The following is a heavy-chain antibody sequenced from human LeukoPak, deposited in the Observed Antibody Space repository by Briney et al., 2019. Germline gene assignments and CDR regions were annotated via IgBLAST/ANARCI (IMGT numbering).Heavy chain of an antibody. V-gene: IGHV1-46*01. Sequence: GASVKVSCKASGYTFTSYYMHWVRQAPGQGLEWMGIINPSGGSTSYAQKFQGRVTMTRDTSTSTVYMELSSLRSEDTAVYYCARGITMIRGVISVGAGIGSQPKRYYYYYMDVWGKGTTVTISS. CDR1: GYTFTSYY. J-gene: IGHJ6*03. CDR3: ARGITMIRGVISVGAGIGSQPKRYYYYYMDV. CDR2: INPSGGST. D-gene: IGHD3-10*01.